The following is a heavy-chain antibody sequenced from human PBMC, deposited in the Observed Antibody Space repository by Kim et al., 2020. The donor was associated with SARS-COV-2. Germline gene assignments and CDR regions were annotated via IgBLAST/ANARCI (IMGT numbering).Heavy chain of an antibody. Sequence: ASVKVSCKASGYTFTGYYMHWVRQAPGQGLEWMGWINPNSGGTNYAQKFQGRVTMTRDTSISTAYMELSRLRSDDTAVYYCAREGVPAAINYGMDVWGQGTTVTVSS. J-gene: IGHJ6*02. CDR1: GYTFTGYY. V-gene: IGHV1-2*02. D-gene: IGHD2-2*02. CDR3: AREGVPAAINYGMDV. CDR2: INPNSGGT.